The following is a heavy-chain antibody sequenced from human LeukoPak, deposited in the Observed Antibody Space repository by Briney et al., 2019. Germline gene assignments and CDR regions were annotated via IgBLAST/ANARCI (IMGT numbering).Heavy chain of an antibody. CDR3: ARELREHTSLGFDL. Sequence: ASVKVSCKASGGTFSSYAINWVRQAPGQGLEWMGGIIPIFGTANYAQKFQGRVTITADESTSTAYMELSSLRSEDTAVYYCARELREHTSLGFDLWGRGTLVTVSS. CDR2: IIPIFGTA. V-gene: IGHV1-69*01. J-gene: IGHJ2*01. D-gene: IGHD1/OR15-1a*01. CDR1: GGTFSSYA.